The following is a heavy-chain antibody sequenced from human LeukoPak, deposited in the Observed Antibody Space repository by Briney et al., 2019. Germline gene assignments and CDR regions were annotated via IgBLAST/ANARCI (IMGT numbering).Heavy chain of an antibody. Sequence: GGSLRLSCAASGFTFSSYEMNWVRQAPGKGLEGVSYISSSGSTIYYADSVKGRFTISRDNAKNSLYLQMNSLRAEDTAVYYCASMAAAGTFDYWGQGTLVTVSS. CDR3: ASMAAAGTFDY. V-gene: IGHV3-48*03. CDR2: ISSSGSTI. J-gene: IGHJ4*02. CDR1: GFTFSSYE. D-gene: IGHD6-13*01.